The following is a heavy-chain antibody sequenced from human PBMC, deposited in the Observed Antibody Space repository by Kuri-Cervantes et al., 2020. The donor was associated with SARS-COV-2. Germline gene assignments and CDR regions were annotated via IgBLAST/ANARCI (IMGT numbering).Heavy chain of an antibody. CDR1: GGTFSSYA. V-gene: IGHV1-69*04. D-gene: IGHD6-13*01. J-gene: IGHJ4*02. CDR3: ARGLGSSWPMTTYYFDY. Sequence: SVKVSCKASGGTFSSYAISWVRQAPGQGLEWMGRIIPILGTANYAQKFQGRVTITADKSTSTAYMELSRLRSDDTAVYYCARGLGSSWPMTTYYFDYWCQGTLVTVSS. CDR2: IIPILGTA.